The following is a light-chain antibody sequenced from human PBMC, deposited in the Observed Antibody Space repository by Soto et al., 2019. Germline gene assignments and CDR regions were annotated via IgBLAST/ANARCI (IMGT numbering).Light chain of an antibody. CDR3: QQYNNWPLT. J-gene: IGKJ4*01. V-gene: IGKV3D-15*01. CDR2: GAS. Sequence: EIVMTQSPATLSVSPGERATLSCRASQSVSNNLAWYQQKPGQAPRLLVYGASTRATGIPARFSGSGSGTESTLTISSLQSEDLAVYYCQQYNNWPLTFGGGTKVEIK. CDR1: QSVSNN.